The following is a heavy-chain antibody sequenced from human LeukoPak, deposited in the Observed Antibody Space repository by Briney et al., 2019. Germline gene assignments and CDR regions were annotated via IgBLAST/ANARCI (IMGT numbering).Heavy chain of an antibody. CDR1: GGSISSFY. CDR2: INHSGST. J-gene: IGHJ6*02. Sequence: SETLSLTCTVSGGSISSFYWSWIRQSPGKGLEWIGEINHSGSTNYNPSLKSRVTISVDTSKNQFSLKLSSVTAADTAVYYCARDWVPYGMDVWGQGTTVTVSS. V-gene: IGHV4-34*01. D-gene: IGHD7-27*01. CDR3: ARDWVPYGMDV.